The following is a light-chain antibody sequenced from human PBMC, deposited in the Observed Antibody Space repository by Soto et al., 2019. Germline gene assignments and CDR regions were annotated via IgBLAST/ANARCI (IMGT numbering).Light chain of an antibody. Sequence: QSVLTQPASVSGSPGQSITLSCTGTSRDVGGYSYVSWYQLHPGKVPKLMIYDVSNRPSGVSNRFSGSKSGNTASLTISGLQAEDEADYYCSSYTSTTTLVFGGGTKLTVL. CDR3: SSYTSTTTLV. CDR1: SRDVGGYSY. V-gene: IGLV2-14*03. CDR2: DVS. J-gene: IGLJ3*02.